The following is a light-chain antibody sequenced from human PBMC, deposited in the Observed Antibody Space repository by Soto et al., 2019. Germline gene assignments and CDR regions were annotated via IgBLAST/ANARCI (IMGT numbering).Light chain of an antibody. V-gene: IGLV2-14*01. CDR3: SSYTSSSTLRV. J-gene: IGLJ3*02. CDR2: DVS. CDR1: SSDVGGYNY. Sequence: QSALTQPASVSGSPGQSITISCTGTSSDVGGYNYVSWYQQHPGKAPKLMIYDVSNRPSGVPNRFSGSKSGNTASLTISGLQAEDEADYYCSSYTSSSTLRVFGGGTKLTVL.